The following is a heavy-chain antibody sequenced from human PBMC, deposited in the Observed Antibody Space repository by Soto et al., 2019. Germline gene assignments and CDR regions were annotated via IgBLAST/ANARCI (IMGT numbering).Heavy chain of an antibody. V-gene: IGHV3-21*01. CDR2: ISSSSSYI. J-gene: IGHJ5*02. D-gene: IGHD6-13*01. CDR3: ARAAVQQRLHWFDP. CDR1: GFTFSSYS. Sequence: EVQLVESGGGLVKPGGSLRLSCAASGFTFSSYSMNWVRQAPGKGLEWVSSISSSSSYIYYADSVKGRFTISRDNAKNSLYLQMNSLRAEDTAVYYCARAAVQQRLHWFDPWGQGTLVTVSS.